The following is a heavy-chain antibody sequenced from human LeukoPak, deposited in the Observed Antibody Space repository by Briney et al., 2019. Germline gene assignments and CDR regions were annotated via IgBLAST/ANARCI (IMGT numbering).Heavy chain of an antibody. D-gene: IGHD5-12*01. J-gene: IGHJ4*02. CDR3: AKRSGYDSSDY. CDR1: GVSVSNDY. V-gene: IGHV3-53*01. Sequence: GGSLRLSCAASGVSVSNDYISWVRQAPGKGLEWVSVIYSGGNTYYADSVKGRFTISRDNSKNTVYLQMNSLRAEDTAVYYCAKRSGYDSSDYWGQGTLVTVSS. CDR2: IYSGGNT.